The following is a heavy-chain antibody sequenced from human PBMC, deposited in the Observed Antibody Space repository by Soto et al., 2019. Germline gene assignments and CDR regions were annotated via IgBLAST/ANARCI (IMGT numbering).Heavy chain of an antibody. CDR3: ASEGPSVVAATTPA. J-gene: IGHJ5*02. D-gene: IGHD2-15*01. CDR1: GYTFTSYD. CDR2: MNPNRGNT. Sequence: QVQLVQSGTEVKKPGASVKVSCKASGYTFTSYDINWVRQATGQGLEWMGWMNPNRGNTGYAQKCQGRVTMTRNTSISTAYMELSSLRSEDTAVYYCASEGPSVVAATTPAWGQGTLVTVSS. V-gene: IGHV1-8*01.